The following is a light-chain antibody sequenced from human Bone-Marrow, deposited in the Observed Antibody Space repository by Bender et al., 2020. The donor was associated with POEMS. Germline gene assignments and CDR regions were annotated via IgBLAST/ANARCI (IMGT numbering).Light chain of an antibody. J-gene: IGLJ1*01. CDR2: QDS. V-gene: IGLV3-1*01. CDR3: QTWDTTTGV. Sequence: SYELTQPPSVSVSPGQTATITCSGDALGDKYVSWYQQKAAQSPVLGIYQDSKRPPGSHVRFSGTNSEKEATLTISGTQTMKDAGYYCQTWDTTTGVFGPGAKVTVL. CDR1: ALGDKY.